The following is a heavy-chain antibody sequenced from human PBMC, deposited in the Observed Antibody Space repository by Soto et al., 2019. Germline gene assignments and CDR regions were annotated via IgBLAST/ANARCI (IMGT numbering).Heavy chain of an antibody. CDR2: IYYSGST. D-gene: IGHD5-12*01. J-gene: IGHJ5*02. CDR1: GGSISSSSYY. V-gene: IGHV4-39*01. Sequence: LSLTCTVSGGSISSSSYYWGWIRQPPGKGLEWIGSIYYSGSTYYNPSLKSRVTISVDTSKNQFSLKLSSVTAADTAVYYCARHVSGVATPFNWFDPWGQGTLVTVSS. CDR3: ARHVSGVATPFNWFDP.